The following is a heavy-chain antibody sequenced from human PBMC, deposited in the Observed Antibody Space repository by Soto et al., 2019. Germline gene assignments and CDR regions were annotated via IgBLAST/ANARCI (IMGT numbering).Heavy chain of an antibody. V-gene: IGHV3-7*01. CDR3: AREYDYVWGSYRYTNAFDI. J-gene: IGHJ3*02. CDR1: GFTFSSYW. D-gene: IGHD3-16*02. Sequence: PGGSLRLSCAASGFTFSSYWMSWVRQAPGKGLEWVANIKQDGSEKYYVDSVKGRFTISRDNAKNSLYLQMNSLRAEDTAVYYCAREYDYVWGSYRYTNAFDIWGQGTMVTVSS. CDR2: IKQDGSEK.